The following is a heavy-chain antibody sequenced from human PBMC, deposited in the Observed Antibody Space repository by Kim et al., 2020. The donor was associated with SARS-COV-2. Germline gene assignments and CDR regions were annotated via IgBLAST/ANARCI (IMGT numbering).Heavy chain of an antibody. V-gene: IGHV3-23*01. J-gene: IGHJ1*01. D-gene: IGHD2-15*01. CDR1: GFTFSTYD. CDR2: ISSSGEGT. CDR3: VKWGFCSGGRCAQFFQH. Sequence: GGSLRLSCAASGFTFSTYDMSWVRQAPGKGLEWVSAISSSGEGTFYADSVKGRFTISRDNSRDTLYLQLNNLRAEDTAVYYCVKWGFCSGGRCAQFFQHWGQGTPVSGSS.